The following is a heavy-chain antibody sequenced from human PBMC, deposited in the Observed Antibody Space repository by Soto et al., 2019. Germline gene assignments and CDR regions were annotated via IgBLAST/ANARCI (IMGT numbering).Heavy chain of an antibody. J-gene: IGHJ5*02. V-gene: IGHV4-30-4*01. CDR1: GGSVSIADYL. Sequence: PLEPLSLTCTVFGGSVSIADYLWSWIRQRPGKGLEWIGYIHDSGNTYYNPSLKSRVTISLDTSKNQFSLKVTSMTAADTAVYFCARARGGDSGDYASLFDRWGQGNLVTVSS. D-gene: IGHD4-17*01. CDR2: IHDSGNT. CDR3: ARARGGDSGDYASLFDR.